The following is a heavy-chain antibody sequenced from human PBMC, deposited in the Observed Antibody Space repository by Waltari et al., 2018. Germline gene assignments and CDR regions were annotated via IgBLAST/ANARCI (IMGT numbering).Heavy chain of an antibody. CDR3: AKAADRGVIKTRYWYFDL. D-gene: IGHD3-10*01. CDR2: VSGSRGST. V-gene: IGHV3-23*01. J-gene: IGHJ2*01. CDR1: GFTFSSYA. Sequence: EAQLLESGGGLVQPGGSLRLSCAASGFTFSSYAMSWVRQAPGKGLEWVSGVSGSRGSTNYADSVKGRFTISRDDSKNTLYLQVNSLRAEDTAVYHCAKAADRGVIKTRYWYFDLWGRGTLVTVSS.